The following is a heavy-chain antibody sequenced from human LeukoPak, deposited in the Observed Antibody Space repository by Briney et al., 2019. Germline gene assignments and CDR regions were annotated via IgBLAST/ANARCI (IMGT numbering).Heavy chain of an antibody. Sequence: SETLSLTCTVSGGSISSYSWSWIRQPPGKGLEWIGYIYDTGSTNYNPSLKSRVTTSVDTSKNQFSLKLSSVTAAGTAVYYCARGGWYTWFDPWGQGTLVTVSA. CDR1: GGSISSYS. J-gene: IGHJ5*02. V-gene: IGHV4-59*08. CDR2: IYDTGST. CDR3: ARGGWYTWFDP. D-gene: IGHD6-19*01.